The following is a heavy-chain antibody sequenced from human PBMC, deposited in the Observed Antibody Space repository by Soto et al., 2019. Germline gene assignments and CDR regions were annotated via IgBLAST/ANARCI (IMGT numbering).Heavy chain of an antibody. D-gene: IGHD3-10*01. CDR3: ARVGHPGWFDP. V-gene: IGHV4-61*01. CDR1: GGSVSSGSYY. CDR2: IYYSGST. J-gene: IGHJ5*02. Sequence: QVQLQESGPGLVKPSETLSLTCTVSGGSVSSGSYYWSWIRQPPGKGLEWIGYIYYSGSTNYNPSLQSRVTISVDPSKNQFSLKLSSVTAADTAVYYCARVGHPGWFDPWGQGTLVTVSS.